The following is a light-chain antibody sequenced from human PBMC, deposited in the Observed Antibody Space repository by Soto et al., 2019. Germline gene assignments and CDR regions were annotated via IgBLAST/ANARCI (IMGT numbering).Light chain of an antibody. CDR1: QSVSSSY. J-gene: IGKJ4*01. CDR3: QQYGSSPPLT. Sequence: EIVLTQSPGTLSLSPGERDTLSCRASQSVSSSYLAWYQQKPGQAPRLLIYGASSRATGIPDRFSGSGSGTDVTLTISRLEPEDFAVYYCQQYGSSPPLTLGGGTKVEIK. CDR2: GAS. V-gene: IGKV3-20*01.